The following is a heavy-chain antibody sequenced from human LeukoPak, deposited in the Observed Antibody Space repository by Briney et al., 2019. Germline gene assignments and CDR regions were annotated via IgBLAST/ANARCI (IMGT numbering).Heavy chain of an antibody. D-gene: IGHD2-8*01. J-gene: IGHJ3*02. V-gene: IGHV3-30*19. Sequence: GGSLRLSCAASGFTFSHYGMHWVRQAPGKGLEWVALISYDGSNKYYADSVKGRFTISRDNSKNTLYLQMNSLRAEDTAVYYCAREGWKPLMSEDAFDIWGQGTMVTVSS. CDR2: ISYDGSNK. CDR3: AREGWKPLMSEDAFDI. CDR1: GFTFSHYG.